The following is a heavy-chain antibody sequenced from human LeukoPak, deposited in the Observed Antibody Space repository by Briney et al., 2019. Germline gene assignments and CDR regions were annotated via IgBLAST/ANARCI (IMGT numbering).Heavy chain of an antibody. D-gene: IGHD3-10*01. CDR2: IRGGGADI. Sequence: GGSLRLSCAASGFIFSGYAMSWVRQAPGKGLEWVSSIRGGGADIYYADSVKGRFTISRDNSKNTLYLQMNSLRAEDTAVYYCANRSASGSYYQQIFDYWGQGTLVTVSS. CDR3: ANRSASGSYYQQIFDY. J-gene: IGHJ4*02. V-gene: IGHV3-23*01. CDR1: GFIFSGYA.